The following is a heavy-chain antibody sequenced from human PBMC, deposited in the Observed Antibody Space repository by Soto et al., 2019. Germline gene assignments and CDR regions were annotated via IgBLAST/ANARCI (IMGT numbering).Heavy chain of an antibody. CDR1: GYSFTTYW. CDR2: IYPGDSDT. D-gene: IGHD5-12*01. Sequence: GESLKISCKGSGYSFTTYWIGRVRQMPGKGLEWMGMIYPGDSDTRYSPSFQGQVTISADKSINTAYLQWSSLKTSDTAIYYCARPRDGYNYFFDYWGQGNLVTVSS. CDR3: ARPRDGYNYFFDY. V-gene: IGHV5-51*01. J-gene: IGHJ4*02.